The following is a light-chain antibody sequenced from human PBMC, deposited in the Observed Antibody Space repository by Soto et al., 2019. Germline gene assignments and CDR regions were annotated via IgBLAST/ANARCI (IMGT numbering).Light chain of an antibody. Sequence: EIQMTQSPSSLAASLGDRFAITCRANQDISYYLAWYQQKQGKVPKLLIYAASTLQSGVTSRFSGSGSGTDFTITISSLQPADVATYYCQTYDSALGTVGQGTQVDIK. CDR1: QDISYY. V-gene: IGKV1-27*01. CDR2: AAS. CDR3: QTYDSALGT. J-gene: IGKJ1*01.